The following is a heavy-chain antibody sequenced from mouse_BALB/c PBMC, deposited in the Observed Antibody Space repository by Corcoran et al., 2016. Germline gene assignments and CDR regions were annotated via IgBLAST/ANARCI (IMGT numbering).Heavy chain of an antibody. V-gene: IGHV14-3*02. CDR3: ARYQLPFAMYY. CDR2: IDPANGNT. Sequence: EVQLQQSGAELVKPGASVKLSCTASGFNIKDTYMHWVKQRPEQGLEWIGRIDPANGNTKYDPKFQGKATITTDQSSNTAYLQLSSLTSEDTAFYYCARYQLPFAMYYWGQGSSVTVSS. J-gene: IGHJ4*01. CDR1: GFNIKDTY. D-gene: IGHD4-1*02.